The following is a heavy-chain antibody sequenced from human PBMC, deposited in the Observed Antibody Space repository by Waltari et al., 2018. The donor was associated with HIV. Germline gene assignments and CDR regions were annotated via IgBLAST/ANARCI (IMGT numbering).Heavy chain of an antibody. CDR3: ARMKRSYGSGQARYFYFGMDV. D-gene: IGHD3-10*01. CDR1: GFSVSDNY. J-gene: IGHJ6*02. CDR2: LYNEGRT. Sequence: EVQLVESGGGLVQPGGYLRLSCAASGFSVSDNYMRCVRLAPGKGLQWVSVLYNEGRTQYIDSVKGRLTIFRDNSKNALYLQMNSLRVDDTAVYYCARMKRSYGSGQARYFYFGMDVWGQGTTVIVSS. V-gene: IGHV3-53*01.